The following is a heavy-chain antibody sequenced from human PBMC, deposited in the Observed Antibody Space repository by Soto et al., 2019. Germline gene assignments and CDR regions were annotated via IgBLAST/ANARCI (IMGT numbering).Heavy chain of an antibody. CDR3: AXXSKGSALFDP. Sequence: QVQLVQSGAEVKKPGSSVKVSCKASGGTFSSYAISWVRQAPGQGLEWMGGIIPIFGTANYAQKFQGRVTXTADESTSTXYMELSSLRSEDTAVYYXAXXSKGSALFDPWGQGTLVTVSS. D-gene: IGHD6-19*01. CDR2: IIPIFGTA. CDR1: GGTFSSYA. V-gene: IGHV1-69*01. J-gene: IGHJ5*02.